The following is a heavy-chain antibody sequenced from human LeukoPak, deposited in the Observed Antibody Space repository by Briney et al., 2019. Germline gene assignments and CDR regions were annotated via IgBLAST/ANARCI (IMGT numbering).Heavy chain of an antibody. D-gene: IGHD2-15*01. Sequence: GGSLRLSCAASGFTFSGYAMSWVRQAPGKGLEWVSSISANGGSTFYLDSVKGRFTVSRDNSKNTLFLQMNSLRAEDTALYYCAKDSSASCYSSAASWGQGTLVTISS. CDR1: GFTFSGYA. V-gene: IGHV3-23*01. CDR3: AKDSSASCYSSAAS. J-gene: IGHJ5*02. CDR2: ISANGGST.